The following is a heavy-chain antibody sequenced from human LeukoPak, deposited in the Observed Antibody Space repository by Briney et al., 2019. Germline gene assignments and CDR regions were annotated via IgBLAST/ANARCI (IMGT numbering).Heavy chain of an antibody. J-gene: IGHJ6*02. D-gene: IGHD3-3*01. CDR2: IYYSGST. V-gene: IGHV4-61*01. CDR3: ARDRRDTIFGVVITSYYYYGMDV. CDR1: GGSVSSGSYY. Sequence: SETLSLTCTVSGGSVSSGSYYWSWIRQPPGKGLEWIGYIYYSGSTNYSPSLKSRVTISVDTSKNQFSLKLSSVTAADTAVYYCARDRRDTIFGVVITSYYYYGMDVWGQGTTVTVSS.